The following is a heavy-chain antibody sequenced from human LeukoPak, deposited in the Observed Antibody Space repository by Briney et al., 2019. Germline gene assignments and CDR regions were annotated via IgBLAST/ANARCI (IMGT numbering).Heavy chain of an antibody. Sequence: GGSLRLSCAASGFTFSSYGMHWVRQAPGKGLEWVAVIWYDGSNKYYADSVKGRFTISRDNSKNTLYLQMNSLRAEDTAVYYCARLIAAAVEDTDAFDIWGQGTMVTVSS. D-gene: IGHD6-13*01. CDR1: GFTFSSYG. CDR3: ARLIAAAVEDTDAFDI. CDR2: IWYDGSNK. J-gene: IGHJ3*02. V-gene: IGHV3-33*01.